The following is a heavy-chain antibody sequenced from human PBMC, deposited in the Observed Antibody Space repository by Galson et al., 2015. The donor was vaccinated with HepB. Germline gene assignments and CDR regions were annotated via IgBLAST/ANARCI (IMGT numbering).Heavy chain of an antibody. D-gene: IGHD3-22*01. Sequence: SLRLSCAASGFTFSSYGMHWVRQAPGTGLEWVAVIYYDESNKYYADSVKGRFTISRDNSKNTLYLQMNSQRAEDTAVYYCARVREYYDSSGYSQRRADAFDIWGQGTMVTVSS. CDR2: IYYDESNK. V-gene: IGHV3-33*01. J-gene: IGHJ3*02. CDR1: GFTFSSYG. CDR3: ARVREYYDSSGYSQRRADAFDI.